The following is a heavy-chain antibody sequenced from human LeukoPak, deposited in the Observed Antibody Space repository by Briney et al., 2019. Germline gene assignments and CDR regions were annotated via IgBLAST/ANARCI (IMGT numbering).Heavy chain of an antibody. Sequence: PGRSLRLSCAASGFTFSSYAMPWVRQAPGKGLEWVAVISYDGSNKYYADSVKGRFTISRDNSKNTLYLQMNSLRAEDTAVYYCARDHHTIFGVSWGQGTLVTVSS. J-gene: IGHJ5*02. V-gene: IGHV3-30-3*01. CDR3: ARDHHTIFGVS. CDR2: ISYDGSNK. CDR1: GFTFSSYA. D-gene: IGHD3-3*01.